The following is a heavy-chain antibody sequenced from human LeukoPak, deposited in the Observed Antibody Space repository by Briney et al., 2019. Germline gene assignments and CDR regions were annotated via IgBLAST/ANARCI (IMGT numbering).Heavy chain of an antibody. J-gene: IGHJ4*02. CDR3: AGHGVLSKGIDY. V-gene: IGHV3-66*04. CDR1: GFTVSSNY. D-gene: IGHD2-8*01. CDR2: IYSGGST. Sequence: GGSLRLSCAASGFTVSSNYMSWVRQAPGKGLEWVSVIYSGGSTYYADSVKGRFTITRDNSKNTLYLQMNSLRAEDTAVYYCAGHGVLSKGIDYWGQGTLVTVSP.